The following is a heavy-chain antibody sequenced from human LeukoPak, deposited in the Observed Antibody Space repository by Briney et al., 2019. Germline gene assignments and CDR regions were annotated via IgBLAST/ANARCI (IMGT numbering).Heavy chain of an antibody. Sequence: SETLSLTCAVYGGSFSGYYWSWIRQPPGKGLEWIGEINHSGSTNYNPSLKSRVTISVDTSKNQFSLKLSSVTAADTAAYYCARGGRMVRGVIGNWGQGTLVTVSS. V-gene: IGHV4-34*01. J-gene: IGHJ4*02. CDR1: GGSFSGYY. CDR2: INHSGST. CDR3: ARGGRMVRGVIGN. D-gene: IGHD3-10*01.